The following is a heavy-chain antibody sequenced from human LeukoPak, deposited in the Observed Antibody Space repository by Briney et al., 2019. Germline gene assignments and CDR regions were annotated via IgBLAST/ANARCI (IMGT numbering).Heavy chain of an antibody. CDR1: GFTFSNYW. CDR3: AKPTDY. V-gene: IGHV3-7*01. Sequence: GGSLGLSCAASGFTFSNYWMTWVRQAPGKGLEWVANIKQDGSEKYYVDSVKGRFTISRDNAKNSLYLQMNSLRAEDTAVYYCAKPTDYWGQGTLVTVSS. CDR2: IKQDGSEK. D-gene: IGHD1-14*01. J-gene: IGHJ4*02.